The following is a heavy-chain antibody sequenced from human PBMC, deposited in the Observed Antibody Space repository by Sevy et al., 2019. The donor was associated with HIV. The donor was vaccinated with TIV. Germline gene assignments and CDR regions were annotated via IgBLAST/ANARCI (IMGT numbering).Heavy chain of an antibody. CDR1: GFSFSTSGVG. J-gene: IGHJ4*02. CDR3: AHRRSKGITITEFDY. CDR2: IYWDGDT. D-gene: IGHD3-9*01. V-gene: IGHV2-5*02. Sequence: SGPTLVNPTQTLTLTCTSSGFSFSTSGVGVGWIRQPPGKAPEWLAMIYWDGDTRYSPSLMNRLTITKDTSKDQVVLRMANMEPVDTGTYYCAHRRSKGITITEFDYWGQGTLVTVSS.